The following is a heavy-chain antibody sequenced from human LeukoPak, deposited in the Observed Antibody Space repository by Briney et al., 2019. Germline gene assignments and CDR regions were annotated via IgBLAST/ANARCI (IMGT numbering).Heavy chain of an antibody. J-gene: IGHJ4*02. V-gene: IGHV3-74*01. CDR1: GFTFSSYW. CDR3: ARPGFRWPHFDY. D-gene: IGHD4-23*01. CDR2: INSDGSST. Sequence: GGSLRLSCAASGFTFSSYWMHWVRQAPGKGLVWVSRINSDGSSTSYADSVKGRFTISRDSAKNTLYLQMNSLRAEDTAVYYCARPGFRWPHFDYWGQGTLVTVSS.